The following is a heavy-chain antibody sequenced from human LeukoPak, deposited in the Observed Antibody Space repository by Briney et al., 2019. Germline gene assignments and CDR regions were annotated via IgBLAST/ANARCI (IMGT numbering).Heavy chain of an antibody. Sequence: GASVKVSCKASGGTFSSYAISWVRQAPGQGLEWMGGIIPIFGTANYAQKFQGRVTITTDESTSTAYMELSSLRSEDTAVYYCAKGTVFGVVRSGGLDYWGQGALVTVSS. CDR2: IIPIFGTA. CDR3: AKGTVFGVVRSGGLDY. J-gene: IGHJ4*02. D-gene: IGHD3-3*01. V-gene: IGHV1-69*05. CDR1: GGTFSSYA.